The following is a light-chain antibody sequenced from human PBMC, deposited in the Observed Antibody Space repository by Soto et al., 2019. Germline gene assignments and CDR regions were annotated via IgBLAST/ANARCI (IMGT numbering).Light chain of an antibody. CDR3: QQYNRYPT. CDR1: QSISSW. Sequence: DIQMTQSPSTLSASVGYRFTITCRASQSISSWLAWYQQKPGKAPKLLIYDASSLESGVPSRFSGSGSGTEFTLTISSLQPDDFATYYCQQYNRYPTFGQGTTGDIK. J-gene: IGKJ1*01. CDR2: DAS. V-gene: IGKV1-5*01.